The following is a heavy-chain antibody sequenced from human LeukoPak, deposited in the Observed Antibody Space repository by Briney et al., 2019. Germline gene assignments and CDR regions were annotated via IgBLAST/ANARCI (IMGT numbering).Heavy chain of an antibody. CDR3: AKNPTGFPNWFDP. V-gene: IGHV3-23*01. Sequence: GGSLRLSCAASGFTFSSSVMSWVRQAPGKGLEWVSVISGNSDYTYYADSVKGRFTISRDNSKNTLYLQMNSLRVEDTAVYYCAKNPTGFPNWFDPWGQGALVTVSS. J-gene: IGHJ5*02. CDR1: GFTFSSSV. CDR2: ISGNSDYT.